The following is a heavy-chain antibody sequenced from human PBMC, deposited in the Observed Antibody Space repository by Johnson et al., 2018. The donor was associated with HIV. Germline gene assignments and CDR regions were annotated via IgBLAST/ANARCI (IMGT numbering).Heavy chain of an antibody. Sequence: VQLVESGGGLIQPGGSLRLSCAASGFTFGDYYMSWIRQAPGKGLEWVSAISGSGGSTYYADSVKGRFTISRDNSKNTLYLQMNSLRAEDTAVYYCAREFLYGDYQDAFDIWGQGTMVTVSS. CDR2: ISGSGGST. J-gene: IGHJ3*02. CDR3: AREFLYGDYQDAFDI. D-gene: IGHD4-17*01. CDR1: GFTFGDYY. V-gene: IGHV3-23*04.